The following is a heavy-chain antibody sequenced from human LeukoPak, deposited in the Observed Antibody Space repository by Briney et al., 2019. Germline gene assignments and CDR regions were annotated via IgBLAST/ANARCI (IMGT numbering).Heavy chain of an antibody. Sequence: PGRSLRLSCAASGFTFDDYAMHWVRQAPGKGLEWVSGISWNSGSIGYADSVKGRFTISRDNAKNSLYLQMNSLRAEDTAVYYCAIPNYDFWSGYYGGDYWGQGTLVTVSS. D-gene: IGHD3-3*01. CDR2: ISWNSGSI. CDR1: GFTFDDYA. J-gene: IGHJ4*02. CDR3: AIPNYDFWSGYYGGDY. V-gene: IGHV3-9*01.